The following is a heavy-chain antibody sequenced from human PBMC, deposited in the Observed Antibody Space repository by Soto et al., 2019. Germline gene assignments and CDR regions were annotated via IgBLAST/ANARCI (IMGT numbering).Heavy chain of an antibody. CDR2: INHSGST. D-gene: IGHD3-3*01. CDR3: ARDPQLLEWLDYYYYGMDV. V-gene: IGHV4-34*01. CDR1: GGSFSGYY. Sequence: SETLSLTCAVYGGSFSGYYWSWIRQPPGKGLEWIGEINHSGSTNYNPSLKSRVTISVDTSKNQFSLKLSPVTAADTAVYYCARDPQLLEWLDYYYYGMDVWGQGTTVTVSS. J-gene: IGHJ6*02.